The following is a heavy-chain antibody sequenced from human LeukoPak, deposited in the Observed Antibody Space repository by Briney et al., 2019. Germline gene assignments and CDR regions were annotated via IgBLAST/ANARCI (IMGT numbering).Heavy chain of an antibody. V-gene: IGHV4-61*02. D-gene: IGHD2-2*01. CDR3: ARQNIVVVPAAVIDY. J-gene: IGHJ4*02. Sequence: SETLSLTCTVSGGSISSGSYYWSWIRQPAGKGLEWIGRIYTSGSTYYNPSLKSRVTISVDTSKNQFSLKLSSVTAADTAVYYCARQNIVVVPAAVIDYWGQGTLVTVSS. CDR1: GGSISSGSYY. CDR2: IYTSGST.